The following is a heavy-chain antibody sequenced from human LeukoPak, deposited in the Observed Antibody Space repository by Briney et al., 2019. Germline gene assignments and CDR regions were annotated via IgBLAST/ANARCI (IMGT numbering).Heavy chain of an antibody. V-gene: IGHV4-39*07. Sequence: PSETLSLTCTVSGGSISSSSYYWGWIRQPPGKGLEWIGSIYYSGSTYYNPSLKSRVTISVDTSKNQFSLKLSSVTAADTAVYYCARDWSLGVPAAIGGPPDAFDIWGQGTMVTVSS. CDR2: IYYSGST. CDR1: GGSISSSSYY. D-gene: IGHD2-2*02. CDR3: ARDWSLGVPAAIGGPPDAFDI. J-gene: IGHJ3*02.